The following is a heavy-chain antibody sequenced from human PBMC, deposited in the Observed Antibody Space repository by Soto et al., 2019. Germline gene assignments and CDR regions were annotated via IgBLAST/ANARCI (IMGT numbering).Heavy chain of an antibody. D-gene: IGHD2-2*01. J-gene: IGHJ6*02. CDR2: ISGSGGST. CDR1: GFTFSSYA. Sequence: GGSLRLSCAASGFTFSSYAMSWVRQAPGKGLEWVSAISGSGGSTYYADSVKGRFTISRDNSKNTLYLKMNSLRAEDTAVYYCAKGFVGTNYTYYYYGMDVWGQGTTVTVSS. CDR3: AKGFVGTNYTYYYYGMDV. V-gene: IGHV3-23*01.